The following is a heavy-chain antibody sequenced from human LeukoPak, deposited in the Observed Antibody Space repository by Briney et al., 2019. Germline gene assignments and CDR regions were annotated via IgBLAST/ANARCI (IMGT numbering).Heavy chain of an antibody. CDR1: GYTFTGYY. CDR2: INPNSGGT. CDR3: ATEGYYDSSGYYTDY. J-gene: IGHJ4*02. D-gene: IGHD3-22*01. Sequence: ASVKVSCKASGYTFTGYYMHWVRQAPGQGLEGMGWINPNSGGTNYAQKFQGRVTMTEDTSTDTAYMELSSLRSEDTAVYYCATEGYYDSSGYYTDYWGQGTLVTVSS. V-gene: IGHV1-2*02.